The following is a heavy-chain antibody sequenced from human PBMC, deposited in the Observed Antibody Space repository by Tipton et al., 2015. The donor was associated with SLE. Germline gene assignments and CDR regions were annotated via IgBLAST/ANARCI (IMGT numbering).Heavy chain of an antibody. CDR1: GLIFSSYA. CDR2: ISGSGGST. J-gene: IGHJ4*02. V-gene: IGHV3-23*01. D-gene: IGHD2-2*01. Sequence: GSLRLSCAASGLIFSSYAMNWVRQAPGKGLEWVSSISGSGGSTYYADSVKDRFTISRDNSKNTLYLQMNSLRADDTAVYYCADYYQGYWGQGTLVTVSS. CDR3: ADYYQGY.